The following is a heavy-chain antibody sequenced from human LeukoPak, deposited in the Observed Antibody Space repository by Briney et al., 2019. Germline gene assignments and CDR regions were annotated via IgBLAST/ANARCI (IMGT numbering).Heavy chain of an antibody. Sequence: SVKVSCKASGGTFSSYAISWVRQAPGQGLEWMGRIIPILGIANYAQKFQGRVTITADKSTSTAYMELSSLRSDDTAVYYCARARYSSGLNWFDPWGQGTLVTVSS. CDR3: ARARYSSGLNWFDP. V-gene: IGHV1-69*04. CDR1: GGTFSSYA. J-gene: IGHJ5*02. CDR2: IIPILGIA. D-gene: IGHD6-19*01.